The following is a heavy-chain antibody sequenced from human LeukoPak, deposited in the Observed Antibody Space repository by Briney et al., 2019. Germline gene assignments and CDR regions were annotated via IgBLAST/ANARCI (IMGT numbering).Heavy chain of an antibody. CDR2: IIPIFGTA. Sequence: SVKVSCKASGGTFSSYAISWVRQAPGQGLEWMGGIIPIFGTANYAQKFQGRVTITADESTSTAYMELSSLRSEDTAVYYCARGAAAADNWFDPWGQGTLVTVSS. CDR1: GGTFSSYA. D-gene: IGHD6-13*01. J-gene: IGHJ5*02. V-gene: IGHV1-69*13. CDR3: ARGAAAADNWFDP.